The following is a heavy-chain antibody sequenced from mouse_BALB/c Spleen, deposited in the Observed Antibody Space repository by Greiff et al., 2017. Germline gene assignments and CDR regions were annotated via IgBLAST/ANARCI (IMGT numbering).Heavy chain of an antibody. Sequence: VKLMESGPGLVAPSQSLSITCPVSGFSLTGYGVNWVRQPPGKGLEWLGMIWGDGSPDYNSALKSRLSISKDNSKSQVFLKMNNLQTDDTARYYCARGYYGSSYYFDYWGQGTTLTVSS. J-gene: IGHJ2*01. CDR2: IWGDGSP. V-gene: IGHV2-6-7*01. CDR3: ARGYYGSSYYFDY. D-gene: IGHD1-1*01. CDR1: GFSLTGYG.